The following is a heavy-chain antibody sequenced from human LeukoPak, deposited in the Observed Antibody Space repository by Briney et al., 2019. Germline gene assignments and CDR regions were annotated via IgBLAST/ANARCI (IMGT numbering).Heavy chain of an antibody. J-gene: IGHJ3*01. D-gene: IGHD3-10*01. CDR3: ASGRTVTLDGFGL. V-gene: IGHV1-24*01. CDR2: SDPEDGEV. Sequence: GASVKVSCKVSGYPLTELSIHWVRQASGKGLEWMGTSDPEDGEVFYAQRFEDRVIMTEDTSIDTAYLELSSLRSEDTAIYYCASGRTVTLDGFGLWGQGTTVTVSS. CDR1: GYPLTELS.